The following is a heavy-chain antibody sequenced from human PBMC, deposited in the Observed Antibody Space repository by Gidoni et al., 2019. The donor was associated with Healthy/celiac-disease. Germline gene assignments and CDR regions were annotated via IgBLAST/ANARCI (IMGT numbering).Heavy chain of an antibody. CDR2: IIPILGIA. Sequence: QVQLVQSGAEVKKPGSSVKVSCKASGGTFSSYAISWVRQAPGQGLEWMGRIIPILGIANYAQKFQGRVTITADKSTSTAYMELSSLRSEDTAVYYCASASGYYSDAFDIWGQGTMVTVSS. CDR3: ASASGYYSDAFDI. D-gene: IGHD3-22*01. V-gene: IGHV1-69*04. CDR1: GGTFSSYA. J-gene: IGHJ3*02.